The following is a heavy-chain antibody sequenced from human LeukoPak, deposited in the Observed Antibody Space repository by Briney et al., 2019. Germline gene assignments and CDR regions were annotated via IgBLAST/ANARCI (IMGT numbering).Heavy chain of an antibody. Sequence: AGGSLRLSCAASGFTFSSYSMNWVRQAPGKGLEWVSYISSSSSTIYYADSVKGRFTISRGNAKNSLYLQMNSLRAEDTAVYYCAREMGATWDYWGQGTLVTVSS. CDR2: ISSSSSTI. V-gene: IGHV3-48*01. D-gene: IGHD1-26*01. CDR1: GFTFSSYS. CDR3: AREMGATWDY. J-gene: IGHJ4*02.